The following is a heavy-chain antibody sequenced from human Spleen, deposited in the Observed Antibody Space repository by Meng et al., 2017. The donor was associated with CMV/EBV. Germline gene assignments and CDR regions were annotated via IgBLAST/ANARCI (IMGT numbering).Heavy chain of an antibody. V-gene: IGHV5-51*01. D-gene: IGHD5-18*01. Sequence: GESLKISCEGSGYRFTSYWIAWVRQMPGKGLEWMGIIYPGDSDTRYSPSFQGQVTISADESISTAYLQWSSLKASDTAMYYCAKTAMGRDYFDYWGQGTLVTVSS. CDR2: IYPGDSDT. CDR1: GYRFTSYW. CDR3: AKTAMGRDYFDY. J-gene: IGHJ4*02.